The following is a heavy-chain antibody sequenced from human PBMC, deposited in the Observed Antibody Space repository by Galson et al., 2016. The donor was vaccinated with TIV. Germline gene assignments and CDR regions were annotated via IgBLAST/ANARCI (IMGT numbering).Heavy chain of an antibody. D-gene: IGHD1-26*01. CDR2: ITWNGDTT. CDR1: GFTFDDYG. Sequence: SLRLSCAASGFTFDDYGMSCVRQAPGKGREWVAGITWNGDTTGYLDSVKGRFTISRDNANNALYLEMDSLRAEDTALYYCARGGGSYYQYFHHWGQGTLVTVSS. V-gene: IGHV3-20*04. J-gene: IGHJ1*01. CDR3: ARGGGSYYQYFHH.